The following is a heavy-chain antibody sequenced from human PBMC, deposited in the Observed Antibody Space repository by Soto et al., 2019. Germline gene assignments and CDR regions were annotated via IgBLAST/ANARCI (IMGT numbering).Heavy chain of an antibody. CDR1: RYSFTGYS. Sequence: ASVKVSCKASRYSFTGYSMHWVRQAPGQGLEWMGWINPKNGATNYARKFQGWVTMIRDTPISTVYMELRSLRSDDTAVYYCARERGYRNYLANDYYYYYMDVWGKGTTVTVSS. J-gene: IGHJ6*03. D-gene: IGHD4-4*01. CDR2: INPKNGAT. V-gene: IGHV1-2*04. CDR3: ARERGYRNYLANDYYYYYMDV.